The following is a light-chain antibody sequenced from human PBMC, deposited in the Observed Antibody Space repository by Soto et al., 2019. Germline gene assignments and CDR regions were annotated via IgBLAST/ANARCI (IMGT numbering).Light chain of an antibody. CDR2: GNS. Sequence: QSVLTQPPSVSGAPRQRVTISCSGGSSNIGAGYDVHWYQQLPGTAPKLLIYGNSNRPSGVPDRFSGSKSGTSASLAITGLQAEDEADYYCQSYDSSLSGYVFGTGTKVTVL. CDR3: QSYDSSLSGYV. CDR1: SSNIGAGYD. V-gene: IGLV1-40*01. J-gene: IGLJ1*01.